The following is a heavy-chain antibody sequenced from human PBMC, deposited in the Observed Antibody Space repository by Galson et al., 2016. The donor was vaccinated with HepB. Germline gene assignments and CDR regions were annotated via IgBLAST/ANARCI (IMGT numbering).Heavy chain of an antibody. Sequence: SETLSLTCTISGGSISTYYWSWVRQSPGKGLDLIGFIHYTGGTNYNPSLKSRVTMSVDTYKNRFSLNLRSLTAAYTGMYYCARVISDPASYYADNWGQGTLVIVSS. V-gene: IGHV4-59*01. D-gene: IGHD3-10*01. J-gene: IGHJ4*02. CDR2: IHYTGGT. CDR1: GGSISTYY. CDR3: ARVISDPASYYADN.